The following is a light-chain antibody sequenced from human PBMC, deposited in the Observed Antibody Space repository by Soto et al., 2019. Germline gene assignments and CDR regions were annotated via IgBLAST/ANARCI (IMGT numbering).Light chain of an antibody. V-gene: IGKV1-39*01. CDR1: QYINNY. CDR2: AAY. J-gene: IGKJ2*01. Sequence: DIQMTQSPSSLSTSVGDRVTITCRASQYINNYLNWYQQKPGKAPKLLIFAAYNLQSGVPSRFSAGGSGTDFTLTISSLQPEDFATYYCQQSYNTPYTFGQGTHLEI. CDR3: QQSYNTPYT.